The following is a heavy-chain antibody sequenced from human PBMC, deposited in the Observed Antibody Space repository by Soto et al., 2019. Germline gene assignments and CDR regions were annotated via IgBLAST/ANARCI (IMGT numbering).Heavy chain of an antibody. CDR2: IYWNDDK. V-gene: IGHV2-5*01. CDR1: GFSLSTSGVG. CDR3: PHFIRPGGGRGYSFDS. D-gene: IGHD2-15*01. J-gene: IGHJ4*02. Sequence: QITLKESGPTLVKPTQTLTLTCTFSGFSLSTSGVGVGWIRQPPGKALEWLALIYWNDDKRYSPSLKSRLTTPKNPPKTQVALKMPNMAPGDTPKYYCPHFIRPGGGRGYSFDSWGQGPLAPFSS.